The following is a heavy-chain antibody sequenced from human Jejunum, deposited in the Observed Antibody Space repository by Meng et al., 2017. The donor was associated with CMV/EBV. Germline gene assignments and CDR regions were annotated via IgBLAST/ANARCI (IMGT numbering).Heavy chain of an antibody. CDR1: GGSISDSSYY. CDR2: IYYSGNT. CDR3: AREGYTTTVPIEY. V-gene: IGHV4-39*06. D-gene: IGHD6-13*01. J-gene: IGHJ4*02. Sequence: RLQLQESGPGLVKPSETLSLTCTVSGGSISDSSYYWGWIRQPPGKGLEWIGSIYYSGNTYYNSSLKSRVTISVDTSKNQFSLKLISVTAADTAVYYCAREGYTTTVPIEYWGQGTLVTVSS.